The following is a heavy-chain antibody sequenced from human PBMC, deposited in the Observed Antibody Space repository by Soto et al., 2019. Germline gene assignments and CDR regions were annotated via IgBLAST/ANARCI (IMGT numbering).Heavy chain of an antibody. CDR3: AGIAVAGTNLDS. CDR1: GGTFSSYT. V-gene: IGHV1-69*02. J-gene: IGHJ4*02. Sequence: QVQLVQSGAEVKKPGSSVKLYCKASGGTFSSYTISWVRQAPGQGLEWMGRIIPILGIANYAQKFQGRVTTTADKSTSTAYMELSSLRSEDTAVYYCAGIAVAGTNLDSWGQGTLVTVSS. CDR2: IIPILGIA. D-gene: IGHD6-19*01.